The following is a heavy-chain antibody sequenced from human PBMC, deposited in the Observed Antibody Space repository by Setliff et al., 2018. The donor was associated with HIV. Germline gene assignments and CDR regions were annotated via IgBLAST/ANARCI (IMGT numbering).Heavy chain of an antibody. J-gene: IGHJ4*02. CDR2: MNPNSGNT. V-gene: IGHV1-8*03. CDR1: GYTFTGYY. Sequence: ASVKVSCKASGYTFTGYYIHWVRQAPGQGLEWMGWMNPNSGNTGYSQKFQGRVTITRDTSASTAYMELSSLRSEDTAVYYCARTYYYDSSGYTPWYYWGQGTLVTVSS. CDR3: ARTYYYDSSGYTPWYY. D-gene: IGHD3-22*01.